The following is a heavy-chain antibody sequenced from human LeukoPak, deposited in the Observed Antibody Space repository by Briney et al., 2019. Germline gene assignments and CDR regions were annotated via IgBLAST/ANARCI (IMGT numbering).Heavy chain of an antibody. Sequence: GGSLRLSCAASGFTFSGYTVTWVRQAPGKGLEWVSSISNSSTYIYYADSVKGRFTISRDNVQNSLSLQMNSLRAEDTAVYYCARWVCSSTSCFYFDYWGQGSLVVVSS. CDR1: GFTFSGYT. CDR3: ARWVCSSTSCFYFDY. D-gene: IGHD2-2*01. CDR2: ISNSSTYI. J-gene: IGHJ4*02. V-gene: IGHV3-21*01.